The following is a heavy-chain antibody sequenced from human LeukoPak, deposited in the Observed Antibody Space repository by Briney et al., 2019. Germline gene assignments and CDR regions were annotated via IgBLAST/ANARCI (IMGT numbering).Heavy chain of an antibody. CDR2: IYYSGST. J-gene: IGHJ3*02. CDR1: GGSISSSSYY. CDR3: ARDRDAFDI. Sequence: SETLSLTCTVSGGSISSSSYYWGWIRQPPGKGLEWIGSIYYSGSTYYNPSLKSRVTISVDTSKNQFSLKLSSMTAADTAVYYCARDRDAFDIWGQGTMVTVSS. V-gene: IGHV4-39*07.